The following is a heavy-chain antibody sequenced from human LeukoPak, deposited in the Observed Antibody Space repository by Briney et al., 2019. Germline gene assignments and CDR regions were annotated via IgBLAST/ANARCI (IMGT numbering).Heavy chain of an antibody. J-gene: IGHJ4*02. D-gene: IGHD6-19*01. Sequence: ASVKVSCKASGYTFTSYGISWVRQAPGQGLEWMGWINTNTGNPTYAQGFTGRFVFSLDTSVSTAYLQISSLKAEDTAVYYCASLLAVAGTGLFDYWGQGTLVTVSS. CDR1: GYTFTSYG. CDR2: INTNTGNP. CDR3: ASLLAVAGTGLFDY. V-gene: IGHV7-4-1*02.